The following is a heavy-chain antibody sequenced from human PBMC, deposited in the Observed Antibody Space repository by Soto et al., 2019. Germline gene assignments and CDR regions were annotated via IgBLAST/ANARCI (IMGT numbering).Heavy chain of an antibody. CDR3: AGDWNGDKYFDY. D-gene: IGHD4-17*01. V-gene: IGHV3-53*01. J-gene: IGHJ4*02. Sequence: LRLSCVASEFNVANGHMNWVRQAPWMGLEWVSVIFGDGNTRSGDSVKGRFTISRDTSKNTVYLQMNSLRAGDTAVYYCAGDWNGDKYFDYWGQGTLVTVSS. CDR2: IFGDGNT. CDR1: EFNVANGH.